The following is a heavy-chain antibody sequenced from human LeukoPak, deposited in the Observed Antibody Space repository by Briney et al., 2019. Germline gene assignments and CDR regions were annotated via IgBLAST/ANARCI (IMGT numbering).Heavy chain of an antibody. CDR1: GGSISSYY. CDR2: IYYSGST. CDR3: AGYIVVVPAARRGAFDI. V-gene: IGHV4-59*12. Sequence: SETLSLTCTVSGGSISSYYWSWIRQPPGKGLEWIGYIYYSGSTNYNPSLKSRVTISVDTSKNQFSLKLSSVTAADTAVYYCAGYIVVVPAARRGAFDIWGQGTMVTVSS. D-gene: IGHD2-2*01. J-gene: IGHJ3*02.